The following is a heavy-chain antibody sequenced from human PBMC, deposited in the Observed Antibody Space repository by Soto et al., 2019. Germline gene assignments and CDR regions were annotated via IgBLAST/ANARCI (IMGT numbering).Heavy chain of an antibody. CDR2: IFYSGST. CDR1: GGSISSGGYY. D-gene: IGHD3-10*01. Sequence: PSETLSLTCTVSGGSISSGGYYWSWIRQHPGKGLEWIGYIFYSGSTYYNPSLKSRVTIPVDTSKNQFSLKLSSVTAADTAVYYCARGNGTMVRGVISHYYYYYGMDVWGQGTTVTVSS. V-gene: IGHV4-31*03. J-gene: IGHJ6*02. CDR3: ARGNGTMVRGVISHYYYYYGMDV.